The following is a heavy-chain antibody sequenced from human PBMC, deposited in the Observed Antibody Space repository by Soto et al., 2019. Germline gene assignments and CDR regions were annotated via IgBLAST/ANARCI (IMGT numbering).Heavy chain of an antibody. V-gene: IGHV4-39*01. D-gene: IGHD6-19*01. CDR2: IYYSGST. CDR3: ARSIAVAGTDAFDI. CDR1: GGSISSSSYY. Sequence: PSETLSLTCTVSGGSISSSSYYWGWIRQPPGKGLEWIGSIYYSGSTYYNPSLKSRVTISVDTSKNQFSLKLSSVTAADTAVYYCARSIAVAGTDAFDIWGQGTMVTVSS. J-gene: IGHJ3*02.